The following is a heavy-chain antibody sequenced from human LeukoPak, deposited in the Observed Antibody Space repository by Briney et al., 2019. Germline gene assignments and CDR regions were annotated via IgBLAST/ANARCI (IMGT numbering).Heavy chain of an antibody. Sequence: ASVKVSCKASGYTITGYYMHWVRQAPGQGLEWTGWINPNSGGTNYAQKFQGRVTMTRNTSISTAYMELSSLRSEDTAVYYCARGLYYDSSGYDAFDIWGQGQWSPSLQ. CDR1: GYTITGYY. J-gene: IGHJ3*02. CDR2: INPNSGGT. V-gene: IGHV1-2*02. CDR3: ARGLYYDSSGYDAFDI. D-gene: IGHD3-22*01.